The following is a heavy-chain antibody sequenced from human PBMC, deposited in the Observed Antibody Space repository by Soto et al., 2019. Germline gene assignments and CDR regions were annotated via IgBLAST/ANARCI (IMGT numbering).Heavy chain of an antibody. J-gene: IGHJ4*02. CDR2: FDPEDGET. CDR3: ATEDYSSNWSFDY. D-gene: IGHD6-13*01. V-gene: IGHV1-24*01. CDR1: ADTFTSYY. Sequence: ASVKFSCKAPADTFTSYYIHWVRQAPGKGLEWMGGFDPEDGETIYAQKFQGRVTMSEDTSTETAYMELSSLRSEDTAVYYCATEDYSSNWSFDYWGPGTLVTVSS.